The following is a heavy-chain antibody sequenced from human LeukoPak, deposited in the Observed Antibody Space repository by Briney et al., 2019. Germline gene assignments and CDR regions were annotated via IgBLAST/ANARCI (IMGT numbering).Heavy chain of an antibody. CDR3: ATSGGFVLPNAITGNWYMDV. CDR1: GFTFSDYS. Sequence: GRSLRLSCGASGFTFSDYSMNWVRQAPGKGLAWVASITSAGGYTYYADSVKGRFTISRDNAQNSLFLQMNSLRAEDTAVYFCATSGGFVLPNAITGNWYMDVWGRGTSVTVSS. V-gene: IGHV3-21*01. D-gene: IGHD2-2*01. CDR2: ITSAGGYT. J-gene: IGHJ6*03.